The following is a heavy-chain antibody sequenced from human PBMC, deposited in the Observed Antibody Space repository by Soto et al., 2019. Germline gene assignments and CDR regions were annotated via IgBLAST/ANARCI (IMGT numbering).Heavy chain of an antibody. J-gene: IGHJ4*02. D-gene: IGHD3-16*02. CDR1: GGSMISISHD. Sequence: SLSITCTVGGGSMISISHDWGWIRQSPGQGLEWIGNIFYNGTTYYNPSLKSRVTISADTSKNHFSLKMRSVTVADTAVYSCARLVTGTQDYFGVWGQGCLVT. CDR3: ARLVTGTQDYFGV. CDR2: IFYNGTT. V-gene: IGHV4-39*02.